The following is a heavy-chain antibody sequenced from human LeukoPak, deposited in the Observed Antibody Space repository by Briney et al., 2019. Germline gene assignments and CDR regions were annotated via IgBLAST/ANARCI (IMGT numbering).Heavy chain of an antibody. Sequence: SETLSLTCTVSGGSISSYYWSWIRQPAEKGLEWIGRIYTSGSTNYNPSLKSRVTMSVDTSKNQFSLKLSSVTAADTAVYYCATQSIAARRVLAHNWFDPWGQGTLVTVSS. J-gene: IGHJ5*02. CDR2: IYTSGST. V-gene: IGHV4-4*07. D-gene: IGHD6-6*01. CDR1: GGSISSYY. CDR3: ATQSIAARRVLAHNWFDP.